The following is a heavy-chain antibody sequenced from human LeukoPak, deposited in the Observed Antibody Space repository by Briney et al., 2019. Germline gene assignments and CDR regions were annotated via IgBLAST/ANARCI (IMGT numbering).Heavy chain of an antibody. CDR1: GDSVSSNSAA. V-gene: IGHV6-1*01. D-gene: IGHD1-1*01. CDR2: TYYRSKWYN. Sequence: SQILSLTCAISGDSVSSNSAAWNWIRLSPSRGLEWLVRTYYRSKWYNDYAVSVKSRITINPDTSKNQFSLQLNSVTPEDTAVYYCAREEVQVIFYFFDCWGQGTLVTVSS. J-gene: IGHJ4*02. CDR3: AREEVQVIFYFFDC.